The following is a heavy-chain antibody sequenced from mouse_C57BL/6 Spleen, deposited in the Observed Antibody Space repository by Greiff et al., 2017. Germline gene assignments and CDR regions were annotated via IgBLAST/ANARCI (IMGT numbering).Heavy chain of an antibody. Sequence: EVQLQQSGPELVKPGASVKISCKASGYTFTDYYMNWVKQSHGKSLEWIGDINPNNGGTSYNQKFKGKATLTVDKSSSTAYMELRSLTSEDSAVYYCARSYPGAMDYWGQGTSVTVSS. CDR3: ARSYPGAMDY. D-gene: IGHD6-5*01. J-gene: IGHJ4*01. CDR2: INPNNGGT. V-gene: IGHV1-26*01. CDR1: GYTFTDYY.